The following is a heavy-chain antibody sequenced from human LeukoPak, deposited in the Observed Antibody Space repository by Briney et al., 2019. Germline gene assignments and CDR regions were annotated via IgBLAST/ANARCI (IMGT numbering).Heavy chain of an antibody. D-gene: IGHD6-19*01. Sequence: ASGKVCCKASGYTFTSYYMDSVRQAPGQGLGWMGIINPSSGSTTYAQKFQGRVTMTRDTSTSTVYMELRSLRSEDTGVSYCVSSKLAGDYWGQGTLVTVSS. V-gene: IGHV1-46*01. CDR1: GYTFTSYY. CDR3: VSSKLAGDY. J-gene: IGHJ4*02. CDR2: INPSSGST.